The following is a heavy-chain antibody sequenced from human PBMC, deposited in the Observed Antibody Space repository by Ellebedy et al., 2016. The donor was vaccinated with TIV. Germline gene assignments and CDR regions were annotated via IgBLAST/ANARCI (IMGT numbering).Heavy chain of an antibody. V-gene: IGHV3-74*01. D-gene: IGHD3-10*01. Sequence: GESLKISCAASGFSLTNHWMHWVRQAPGKGLVWVSQIKSDGFSTSYADSVRGRFTLSRDQAKGTLFLQMNSLRAEDTAVYYCARGTPGPGNWGQGTLVTVSS. J-gene: IGHJ4*02. CDR1: GFSLTNHW. CDR2: IKSDGFST. CDR3: ARGTPGPGN.